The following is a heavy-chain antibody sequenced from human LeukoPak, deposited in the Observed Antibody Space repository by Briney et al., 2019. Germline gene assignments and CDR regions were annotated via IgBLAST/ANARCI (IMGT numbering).Heavy chain of an antibody. D-gene: IGHD2-8*01. Sequence: GSLKLSCVASGFTLSNAWMSWVRQPPGQGLEWIGEISLSGLTNYNPSLKSRVTVSLDKSKNHLSLNLTSVTAADTAVYYCSRENGAFSPFGYWGQGTLVTVPS. CDR3: SRENGAFSPFGY. J-gene: IGHJ4*02. CDR2: ISLSGLT. V-gene: IGHV4-4*02. CDR1: GFTLSNAW.